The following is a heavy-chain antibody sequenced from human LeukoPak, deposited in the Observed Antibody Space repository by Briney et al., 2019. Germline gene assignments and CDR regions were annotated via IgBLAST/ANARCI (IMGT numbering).Heavy chain of an antibody. Sequence: GASVKVSCKTSGYTFTGYYMHWVRQAPGQGLEWMGWINPNSGGTNYAQKLQGRVTMTTDTSTSTAYMELRSLRSDDTAVYYCAVVVITTSEFDYWGQGTLVTVSS. CDR1: GYTFTGYY. D-gene: IGHD3-22*01. J-gene: IGHJ4*02. CDR3: AVVVITTSEFDY. CDR2: INPNSGGT. V-gene: IGHV1-2*02.